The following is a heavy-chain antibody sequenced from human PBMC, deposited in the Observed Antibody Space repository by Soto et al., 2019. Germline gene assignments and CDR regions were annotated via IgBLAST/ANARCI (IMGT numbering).Heavy chain of an antibody. CDR1: GGSISSSSYY. D-gene: IGHD6-19*01. J-gene: IGHJ5*02. CDR2: IYYSGST. V-gene: IGHV4-39*01. Sequence: SETLSLTCTVSGGSISSSSYYWGWIRQPPGKGLEWIGSIYYSGSTYYNPSLKSRVTISVDTSKNQFSLKLSSVTAADTAVYYCARQKRRSSGNWFDPWGQGTLVTVPQ. CDR3: ARQKRRSSGNWFDP.